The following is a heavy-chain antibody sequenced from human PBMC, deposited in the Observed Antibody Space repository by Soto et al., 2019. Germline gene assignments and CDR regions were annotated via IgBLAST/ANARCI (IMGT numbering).Heavy chain of an antibody. J-gene: IGHJ4*02. V-gene: IGHV3-30-3*01. D-gene: IGHD3-22*01. CDR2: IAYDGSNK. CDR1: GFTFSSYA. CDR3: ARELTMIVVVHNFDY. Sequence: QVQLVESAGGVVQPGRSLRLSCAASGFTFSSYAMHWVRQAPGKGLECVAVIAYDGSNKYYADSVKGRFTISRDNSKNTLYLQMNSLRAEDTAVYYCARELTMIVVVHNFDYWGQGTLVTVSS.